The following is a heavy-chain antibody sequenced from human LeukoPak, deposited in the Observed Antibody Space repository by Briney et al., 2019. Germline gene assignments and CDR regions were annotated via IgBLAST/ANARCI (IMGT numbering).Heavy chain of an antibody. CDR2: ISHSESA. J-gene: IGHJ3*02. Sequence: SQTLSLTCTVSGGSISSGANYWSWIRQPPVRGLEWIGYISHSESAYYSPSLESRITISVDRSKNQFSLKLKSVTAADTAIYYCARDGGTTSNPSHDTFAIWGQGTMVAVSS. V-gene: IGHV4-30-2*01. CDR1: GGSISSGANY. D-gene: IGHD4-11*01. CDR3: ARDGGTTSNPSHDTFAI.